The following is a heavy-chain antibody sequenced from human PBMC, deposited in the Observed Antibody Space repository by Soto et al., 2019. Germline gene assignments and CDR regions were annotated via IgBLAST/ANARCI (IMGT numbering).Heavy chain of an antibody. J-gene: IGHJ5*02. D-gene: IGHD2-2*01. V-gene: IGHV4-31*03. CDR3: ARAPERVPAAP. CDR1: GGSISSGGYY. CDR2: IYYSGST. Sequence: QVQLQESGPGLVKPSQTLSLTCTVSGGSISSGGYYWSWIRQHPGKGLEWIGYIYYSGSTYYNPSIKSRVTTSVDTSKNQCSLKLSSVTAEDTAVYYCARAPERVPAAPWGQGTLVTVSS.